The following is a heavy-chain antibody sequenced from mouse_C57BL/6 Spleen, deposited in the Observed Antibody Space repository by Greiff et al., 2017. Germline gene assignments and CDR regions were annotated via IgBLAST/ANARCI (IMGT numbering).Heavy chain of an antibody. CDR3: ARSGYRYWYFDV. CDR1: GYAFSSYW. J-gene: IGHJ1*03. D-gene: IGHD3-1*01. CDR2: IYPGDGDT. V-gene: IGHV1-80*01. Sequence: QVQLQQSGAELVKPGASVKISCKASGYAFSSYWMNWVKQRPGKGLEWIGQIYPGDGDTNYNGKFKGKATLTADKSSSTAYMQLSSLTSEDSAVYFCARSGYRYWYFDVWGTGTTVTVSS.